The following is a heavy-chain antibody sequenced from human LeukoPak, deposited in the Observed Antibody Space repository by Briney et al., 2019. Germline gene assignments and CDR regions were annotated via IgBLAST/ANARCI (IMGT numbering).Heavy chain of an antibody. Sequence: SETLSLTCTVSGAPISDSYWSWIRQPAGKGLEWIGRMFPGGSTNYNPSLYSRVSMSVDTSKNQFSLRLTSVTAADTGVYYCVRDSPRTSGLLDYWGQGTLVAVSS. J-gene: IGHJ4*02. CDR2: MFPGGST. CDR3: VRDSPRTSGLLDY. D-gene: IGHD5-12*01. V-gene: IGHV4-4*07. CDR1: GAPISDSY.